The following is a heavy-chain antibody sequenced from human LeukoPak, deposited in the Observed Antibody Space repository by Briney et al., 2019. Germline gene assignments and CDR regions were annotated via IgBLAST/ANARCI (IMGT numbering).Heavy chain of an antibody. CDR1: GFTFSSYA. V-gene: IGHV3-23*01. J-gene: IGHJ4*02. D-gene: IGHD3-10*01. Sequence: GGSLRLSCAASGFTFSSYATSWVRQAPGKGLEWVSAISGSGGSTYYADSVKGRFTISRDNSKNTLYLQMNSLRAEDTAVYYCAKGNHYYGSGSYLFDYWGQGTLVTVPS. CDR3: AKGNHYYGSGSYLFDY. CDR2: ISGSGGST.